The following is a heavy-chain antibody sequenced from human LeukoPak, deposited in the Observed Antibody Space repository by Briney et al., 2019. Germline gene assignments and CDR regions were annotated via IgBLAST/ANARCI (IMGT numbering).Heavy chain of an antibody. D-gene: IGHD3-22*01. CDR2: INPSGGST. Sequence: ASVKVSCKASGYTFTSYYMHWVRQAPGQGLEWMGIINPSGGSTSCAQKFQGRVTMTRDTSTSTVYMELSSLRSEDTAVYYCARDLTYYYDSSGYLGYWGQGTLVTVSS. CDR3: ARDLTYYYDSSGYLGY. CDR1: GYTFTSYY. V-gene: IGHV1-46*01. J-gene: IGHJ4*02.